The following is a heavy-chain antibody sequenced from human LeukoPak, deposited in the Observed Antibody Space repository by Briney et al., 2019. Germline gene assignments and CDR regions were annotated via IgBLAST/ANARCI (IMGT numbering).Heavy chain of an antibody. CDR2: IYSAGST. V-gene: IGHV3-66*01. CDR3: ARNIPVTQWGY. Sequence: PGGSLRLSCAASGFTVSNNYMTWVRQAPGKGLEWVSLIYSAGSTYYADSVKGRFTISRDNSKNTVYLQMNSLRAEDTAVYYCARNIPVTQWGYWGQGTLVTVSS. CDR1: GFTVSNNY. J-gene: IGHJ4*02. D-gene: IGHD2-21*01.